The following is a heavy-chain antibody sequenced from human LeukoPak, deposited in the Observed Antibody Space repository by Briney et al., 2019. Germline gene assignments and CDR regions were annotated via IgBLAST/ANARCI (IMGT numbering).Heavy chain of an antibody. CDR2: ISSDSDYI. V-gene: IGHV3-21*01. CDR1: GFTFSTYS. CDR3: ATKLPSYYMDV. Sequence: KSGGSLRLSCAASGFTFSTYSMNWVPQAPGKGLEWISCISSDSDYIYYADSLRGRFTVSRDSAKNSLFLQMNSLRAEDTAVYYCATKLPSYYMDVWGKGTTVTVSS. D-gene: IGHD1-1*01. J-gene: IGHJ6*03.